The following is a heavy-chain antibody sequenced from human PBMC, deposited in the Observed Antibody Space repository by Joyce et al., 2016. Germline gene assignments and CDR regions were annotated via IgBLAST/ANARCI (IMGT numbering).Heavy chain of an antibody. D-gene: IGHD3/OR15-3a*01. Sequence: QVQLQESGPGLVKPSQTLSLTCTVSGGSISSENYYWSWIRQPAGKGLEWIGRGHISNTGSLNYNTSLKSRVTRSLDSSKNQSSLHLSAVTAADTAVYCCARGEDGWTRYYYYYMDVWGKGTTVTVSS. J-gene: IGHJ6*03. CDR2: ISNTGSL. V-gene: IGHV4-61*02. CDR1: GGSISSENYY. CDR3: ARGEDGWTRYYYYYMDV.